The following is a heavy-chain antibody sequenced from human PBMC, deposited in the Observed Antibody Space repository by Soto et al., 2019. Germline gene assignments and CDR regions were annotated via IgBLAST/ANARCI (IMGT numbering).Heavy chain of an antibody. J-gene: IGHJ6*02. CDR2: IGTAGDT. V-gene: IGHV3-13*01. CDR1: GFTFSSYD. D-gene: IGHD2-8*01. CDR3: ARGYCTNGVCWGGYYGMDV. Sequence: EVQLVESGGGLVQPGGSLRLSCAASGFTFSSYDMHWVRQATGKGLEWVSAIGTAGDTDYPGSVKGRFTISRENATNSLYLQMNSLRAGDTAVYYCARGYCTNGVCWGGYYGMDVWRQVTTVTV.